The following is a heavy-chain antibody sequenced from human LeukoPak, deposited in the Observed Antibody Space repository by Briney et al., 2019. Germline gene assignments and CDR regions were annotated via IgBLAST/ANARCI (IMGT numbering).Heavy chain of an antibody. CDR2: INPNSGGT. CDR3: ARDGYSSGWYISYYYGMDV. J-gene: IGHJ6*02. V-gene: IGHV1-2*02. Sequence: GASVKVSCKASGYTFTGYYMHWVRQAPGQGLEWMGWINPNSGGTNYAQKFQGRVTMTRDTSISTAYMELSRLRSDDTAEYYCARDGYSSGWYISYYYGMDVWGQGTTVTVSS. D-gene: IGHD6-19*01. CDR1: GYTFTGYY.